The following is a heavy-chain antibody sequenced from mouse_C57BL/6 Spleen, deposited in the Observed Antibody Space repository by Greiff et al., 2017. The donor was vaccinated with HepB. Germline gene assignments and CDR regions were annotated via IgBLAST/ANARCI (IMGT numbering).Heavy chain of an antibody. Sequence: VQLQQPGAELVKPGASVKLSCKASGYTFTSYWMHWVKQRPGRGLEWIGRIDPNSGGTKYNEKFKSKATLTVDKPSSTAYIQLSSRTSEDSAVYYCSLTDYYCSSPFAYWGQGTLVTVSA. CDR2: IDPNSGGT. J-gene: IGHJ3*01. CDR3: SLTDYYCSSPFAY. V-gene: IGHV1-72*01. CDR1: GYTFTSYW. D-gene: IGHD1-1*01.